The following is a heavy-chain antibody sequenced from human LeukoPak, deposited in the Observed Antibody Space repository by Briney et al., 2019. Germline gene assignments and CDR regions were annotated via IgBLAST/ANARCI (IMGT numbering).Heavy chain of an antibody. CDR2: ISSSGSTI. D-gene: IGHD6-13*01. J-gene: IGHJ3*02. CDR3: AKDIAAAGTSLDAYDAFDI. Sequence: GGSLRLSCAASGFTFSDYYMSWIRQAPGKGLEWVSYISSSGSTIYYADSVKGRFTISRDNAKNSLYLQMNSLRAEDTALYYCAKDIAAAGTSLDAYDAFDIWGQGTMVTVSS. CDR1: GFTFSDYY. V-gene: IGHV3-11*01.